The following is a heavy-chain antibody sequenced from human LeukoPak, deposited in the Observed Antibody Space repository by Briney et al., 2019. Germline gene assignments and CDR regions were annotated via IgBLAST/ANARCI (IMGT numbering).Heavy chain of an antibody. J-gene: IGHJ5*02. Sequence: PSETLSLTCTVSGGSISSGSYYWGWSRQPPGKGLEWIGSIYYSGITHYKPSLKSRVTISADTSKNQLSLKLNSVTAADTAVYYCARRGDPWGQGTLVTVSS. V-gene: IGHV4-39*01. CDR1: GGSISSGSYY. CDR3: ARRGDP. CDR2: IYYSGIT. D-gene: IGHD3-16*01.